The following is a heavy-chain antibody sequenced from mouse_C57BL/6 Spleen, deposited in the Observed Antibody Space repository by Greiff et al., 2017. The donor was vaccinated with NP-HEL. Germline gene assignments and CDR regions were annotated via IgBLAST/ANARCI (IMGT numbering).Heavy chain of an antibody. CDR1: GYAFSSSW. CDR2: IYPGDGDT. V-gene: IGHV1-82*01. J-gene: IGHJ4*01. D-gene: IGHD1-1*01. CDR3: ARGDYGSSYAMDY. Sequence: VQLQESGPELVKPGASVKISCKASGYAFSSSWMNWVKQRPGKGLEWIGRIYPGDGDTNYNGKFKGKATLTADKSSSAAYMQLSSLTSEDSAVYFCARGDYGSSYAMDYWGQGPSVTVSS.